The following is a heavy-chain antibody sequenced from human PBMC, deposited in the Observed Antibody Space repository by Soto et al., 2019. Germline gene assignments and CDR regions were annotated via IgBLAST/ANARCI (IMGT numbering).Heavy chain of an antibody. CDR2: IIPIFGTA. CDR3: ARENEVSLYYYYMDV. D-gene: IGHD3-10*01. V-gene: IGHV1-69*13. CDR1: GGTFSSYA. Sequence: ASVKVSCEASGGTFSSYAISCVRQAPGQGLEWMGGIIPIFGTANYAQKFQGRVTITADESTSTAYMELSSLRSEDTAVYYCARENEVSLYYYYMDVWGKGTTVTVSS. J-gene: IGHJ6*03.